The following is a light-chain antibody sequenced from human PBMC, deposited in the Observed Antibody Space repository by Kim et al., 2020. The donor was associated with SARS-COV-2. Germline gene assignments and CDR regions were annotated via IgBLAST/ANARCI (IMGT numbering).Light chain of an antibody. J-gene: IGKJ2*01. Sequence: SASVGDRVTITCRTTQSISSHLNWYQQKPGRAPKLLISAASTLQGGVPSRFSGSGSETEFTLTISSLQAEDFATYYCQQSYSIPYTFGQGTKLEI. CDR3: QQSYSIPYT. V-gene: IGKV1-39*01. CDR1: QSISSH. CDR2: AAS.